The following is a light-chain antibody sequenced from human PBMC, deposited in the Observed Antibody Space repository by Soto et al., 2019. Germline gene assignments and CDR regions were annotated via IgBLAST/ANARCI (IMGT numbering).Light chain of an antibody. J-gene: IGKJ4*01. CDR2: GAS. CDR1: QSININ. V-gene: IGKV3D-15*01. Sequence: EVLMTQSPATLSVSPGERVTLSSRASQSININLAWYQQKPGQAPRVLIYGASSRASGIPDRFSGSGSGTDFTLTISRLEHDDFAFYYCQQYQNWPPLTFGGGTRVEIK. CDR3: QQYQNWPPLT.